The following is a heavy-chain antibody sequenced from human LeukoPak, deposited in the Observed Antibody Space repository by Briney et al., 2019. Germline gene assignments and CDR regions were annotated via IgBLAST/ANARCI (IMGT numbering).Heavy chain of an antibody. J-gene: IGHJ3*02. D-gene: IGHD3-22*01. CDR3: ARGRNYYDSSGYYYEGDAFDI. CDR1: GYTFTGYY. CDR2: ISAYNGYT. Sequence: GASVKVSCKTSGYTFTGYYMHWVRQAPGQGLEWMGWISAYNGYTNYAQKFQGRVTMTRDTSTSTVYMELSSLRSEDTAVYYCARGRNYYDSSGYYYEGDAFDIWGQGTMVTVSS. V-gene: IGHV1-2*02.